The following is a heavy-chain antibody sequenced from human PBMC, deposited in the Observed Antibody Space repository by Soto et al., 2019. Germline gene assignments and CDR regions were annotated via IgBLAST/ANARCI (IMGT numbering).Heavy chain of an antibody. CDR3: ARGLGYCSSISCPTIQ. CDR1: GGSFSGYS. D-gene: IGHD2-2*01. Sequence: SDTLSLTCAVYGGSFSGYSWSWIRQPPGKGPEWIGEINHRGSTNYSPSLMSRVSISVDTSKNQFSLMLTSVTAADTAVYHCARGLGYCSSISCPTIQWGQGTLVTVSS. J-gene: IGHJ4*02. CDR2: INHRGST. V-gene: IGHV4-34*01.